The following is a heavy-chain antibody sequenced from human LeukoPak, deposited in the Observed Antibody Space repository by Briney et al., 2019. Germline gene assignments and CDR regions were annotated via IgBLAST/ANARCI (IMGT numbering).Heavy chain of an antibody. CDR2: IYHNGST. CDR1: DGSIHTSHW. V-gene: IGHV4-4*02. Sequence: SETLSLTCTVSDGSIHTSHWWGWVRQPPGKGLEWIGEIYHNGSTYYNPSLKSRVTISVDRSKNQFSLKLSSVTAADTAVYYCARGYYYDSSGYYLYPYFDYWGQGTLVTVSS. J-gene: IGHJ4*02. D-gene: IGHD3-22*01. CDR3: ARGYYYDSSGYYLYPYFDY.